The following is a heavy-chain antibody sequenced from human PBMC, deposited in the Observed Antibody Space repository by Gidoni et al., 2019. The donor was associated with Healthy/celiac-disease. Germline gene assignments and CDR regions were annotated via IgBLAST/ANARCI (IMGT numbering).Heavy chain of an antibody. D-gene: IGHD3-10*01. Sequence: EVQLLESGGGLVQPGGSLRLSCAASGFPFSSYAMGWVRQAPGKGLEWFSAISGSGGSTYYADSVKGRFTISRDNSKNTLYLQMNSLRTEDTAVYYCAYFRGWFDPWGQGTLVTVSS. J-gene: IGHJ5*02. CDR3: AYFRGWFDP. CDR2: ISGSGGST. V-gene: IGHV3-23*01. CDR1: GFPFSSYA.